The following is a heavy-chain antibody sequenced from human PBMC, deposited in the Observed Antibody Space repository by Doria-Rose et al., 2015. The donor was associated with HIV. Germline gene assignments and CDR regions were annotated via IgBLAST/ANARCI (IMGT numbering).Heavy chain of an antibody. D-gene: IGHD6-6*01. CDR3: ASPNSSIAARPGLDY. J-gene: IGHJ4*02. Sequence: RQAPGKGLEWVAVISYDGSNKYYADSVKGRFTISRDNSKNTLYLQMNSLRAEDTAVYYCASPNSSIAARPGLDYWGQGTLATVSS. CDR2: ISYDGSNK. V-gene: IGHV3-30*03.